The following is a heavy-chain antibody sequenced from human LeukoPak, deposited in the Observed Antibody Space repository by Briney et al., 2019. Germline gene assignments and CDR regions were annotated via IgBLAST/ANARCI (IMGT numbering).Heavy chain of an antibody. CDR1: GFTFSSYG. CDR3: ARAGGSTVSHSDY. CDR2: ISYDGSNK. V-gene: IGHV3-30*03. Sequence: GGSLRLSCAASGFTFSSYGMHWVRQAPGKGLEWVAVISYDGSNKYYADSVKGRFTISRDNAKNSLYLQMNSLRAEDTAVYYCARAGGSTVSHSDYWGQGTLVTVSS. J-gene: IGHJ4*02. D-gene: IGHD4-17*01.